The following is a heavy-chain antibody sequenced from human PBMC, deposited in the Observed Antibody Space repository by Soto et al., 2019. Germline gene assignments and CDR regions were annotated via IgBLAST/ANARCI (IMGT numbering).Heavy chain of an antibody. CDR3: AREGPRPYYYYGMDV. J-gene: IGHJ6*02. CDR2: ISTYNGDA. Sequence: QAQLEQSGAEVKKPGASVKVSCKSSGYTFSTSGISWVRQAPGQGLEWMGWISTYNGDANYAQRFQGKVTMTTDTSTSTTFMELRSLRSDDTAVYYCAREGPRPYYYYGMDVWGQGTTVTFSS. D-gene: IGHD6-6*01. V-gene: IGHV1-18*01. CDR1: GYTFSTSG.